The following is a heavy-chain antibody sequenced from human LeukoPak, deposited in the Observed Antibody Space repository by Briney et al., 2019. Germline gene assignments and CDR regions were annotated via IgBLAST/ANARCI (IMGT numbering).Heavy chain of an antibody. Sequence: ASVTVSYKASGYTFSSYGISWVRQAPGQGLEWMGWISTYNGNTNCAQKLQGRVTMTTDTSTSTAYIELRSLRSDDTAVYYCARRGYYYHTSGYYYFDYWGQGTLVTVSS. V-gene: IGHV1-18*01. CDR2: ISTYNGNT. J-gene: IGHJ4*02. D-gene: IGHD3-22*01. CDR1: GYTFSSYG. CDR3: ARRGYYYHTSGYYYFDY.